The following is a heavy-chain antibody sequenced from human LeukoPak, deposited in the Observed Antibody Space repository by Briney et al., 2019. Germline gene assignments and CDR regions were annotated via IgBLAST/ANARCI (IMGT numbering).Heavy chain of an antibody. D-gene: IGHD3-16*01. CDR3: ARVMLRRKNWFDP. J-gene: IGHJ5*02. V-gene: IGHV1-8*01. Sequence: ASVKVSCKASGYTFTSYDINWVRQATGQGLEWMGWMNPNSGNTGYTQKFQGRVTMTRNTSISTAYMELSSLRSEYTAVYYCARVMLRRKNWFDPWGQGTLVTVSS. CDR1: GYTFTSYD. CDR2: MNPNSGNT.